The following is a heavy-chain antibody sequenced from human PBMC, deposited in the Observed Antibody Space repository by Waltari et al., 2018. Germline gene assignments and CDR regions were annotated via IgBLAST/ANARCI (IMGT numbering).Heavy chain of an antibody. D-gene: IGHD3-22*01. J-gene: IGHJ3*02. CDR1: GFTFSNFA. CDR3: AREDGYFDISGYYYAGNAFDI. Sequence: EVQLLESGGGLVQPGGSLRLSCAASGFTFSNFAMTWVRQAPGKGLEWVSLISTSGGTTYYADSVKGRFTISRDNSKNTLYLQMNSLRAEDTAVYYCAREDGYFDISGYYYAGNAFDIWGQGTMVTVSS. V-gene: IGHV3-23*01. CDR2: ISTSGGTT.